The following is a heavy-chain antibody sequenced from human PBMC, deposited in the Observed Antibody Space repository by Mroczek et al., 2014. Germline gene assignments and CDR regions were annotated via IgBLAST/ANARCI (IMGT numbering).Heavy chain of an antibody. CDR3: ARDGQTDSYGMDV. CDR1: GGSISSYY. D-gene: IGHD3-22*01. Sequence: QVQLVESGPGLVKPSETLSLTCTVSGGSISSYYWSWIRQPPGKGLEWIGYIYYSGSTNYNPSLKSRVTISVDTSRNQFSLKLSSVTAADTAVYYCARDGQTDSYGMDVWGQGTTVTVSS. CDR2: IYYSGST. J-gene: IGHJ6*02. V-gene: IGHV4-59*01.